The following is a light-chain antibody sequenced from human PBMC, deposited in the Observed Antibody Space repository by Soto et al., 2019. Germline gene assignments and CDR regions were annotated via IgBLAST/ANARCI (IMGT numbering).Light chain of an antibody. CDR1: QSISSW. CDR3: QQYTSYSHT. V-gene: IGKV1-5*03. Sequence: DIQMTQSPSTLSASVGDRVTITCWASQSISSWLAWYQQKPGRAPKLLIYKASSLKSGVPSRFSGSRSGTEFTLTISSLLPDDFATYYCQQYTSYSHTFGQGTKLEIK. CDR2: KAS. J-gene: IGKJ2*01.